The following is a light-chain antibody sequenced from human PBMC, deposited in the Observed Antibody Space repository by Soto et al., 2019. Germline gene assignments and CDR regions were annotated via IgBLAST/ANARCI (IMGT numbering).Light chain of an antibody. V-gene: IGKV3D-15*01. CDR2: DAS. J-gene: IGKJ5*01. CDR1: QSVSSN. Sequence: EIVMTQSPATLSVSPGERATLSCRASQSVSSNLAWYQQKPGQTPRLLIYDASTRATGIPARFSGSGSGTEFTLTITSLQSEDFVVYYCQQYDNWPPITFGQGTRLEIK. CDR3: QQYDNWPPIT.